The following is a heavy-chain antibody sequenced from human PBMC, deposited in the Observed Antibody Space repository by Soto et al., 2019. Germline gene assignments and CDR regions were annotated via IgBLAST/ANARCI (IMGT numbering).Heavy chain of an antibody. CDR3: TSASGGNRANSRGEY. Sequence: EVQLVESGGGLVQPGRSLRLSCKASGFTFGDYVMSWFRQPPGKGLEWVGYIRSIPYGGTTEYVGSVKGRFIISRDDSTSIAYLQMNSLTIADTAVYYCTSASGGNRANSRGEYWGRGTLVTVSS. J-gene: IGHJ4*02. V-gene: IGHV3-49*03. CDR1: GFTFGDYV. D-gene: IGHD2-15*01. CDR2: IRSIPYGGTT.